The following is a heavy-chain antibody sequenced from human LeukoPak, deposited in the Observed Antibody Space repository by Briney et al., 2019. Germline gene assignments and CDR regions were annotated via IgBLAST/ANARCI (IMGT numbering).Heavy chain of an antibody. D-gene: IGHD6-13*01. CDR2: INPNSGDT. V-gene: IGHV1-2*02. CDR3: ARIKWAAAND. Sequence: SVKVSFKTSGYTFTGYYIHWVRQAPGQGLEWMGWINPNSGDTNYAQNFQGRVTMTRDTSINTAYMELSSLSSDDTAVYYCARIKWAAANDWGQGTLVTVSS. J-gene: IGHJ4*02. CDR1: GYTFTGYY.